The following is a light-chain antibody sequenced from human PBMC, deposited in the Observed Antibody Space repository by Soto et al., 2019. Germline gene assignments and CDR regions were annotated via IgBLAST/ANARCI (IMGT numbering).Light chain of an antibody. J-gene: IGLJ2*01. CDR3: YSYTSSSTVL. CDR2: DVS. Sequence: QSALTQPASVSGSPGQSITISCTGISSDIGGYNYVSWYQQLPGKAPKLMIYDVSNRRSGVSNSFSGSKSGNTASLTISGLQAEDEADYYCYSYTSSSTVLFGGGTKVTVL. CDR1: SSDIGGYNY. V-gene: IGLV2-14*03.